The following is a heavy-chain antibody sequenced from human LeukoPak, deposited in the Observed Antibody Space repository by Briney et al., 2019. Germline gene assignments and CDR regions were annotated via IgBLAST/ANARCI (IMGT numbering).Heavy chain of an antibody. CDR2: INPNSGGT. CDR3: ARGEYYDFWSGYY. Sequence: ASAKVSCKASGYTFTGYYMHWVRQAPGQGLEWMGRINPNSGGTNYAQKFQGRVTMTRDTSISTAYMELSRLRSDDTAVYYCARGEYYDFWSGYYWGQGTLVTVSS. V-gene: IGHV1-2*06. D-gene: IGHD3-3*01. CDR1: GYTFTGYY. J-gene: IGHJ4*02.